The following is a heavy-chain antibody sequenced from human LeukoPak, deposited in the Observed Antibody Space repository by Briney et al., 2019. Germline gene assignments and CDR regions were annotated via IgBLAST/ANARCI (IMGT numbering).Heavy chain of an antibody. Sequence: PSETLSLTCTVSGGSISSSSYYWGWIRQPPGKGLEWIGSIYYSGSTYYNPSLKSRVTISVDTSKNQFSLKLSSVTAADTAVYYCARSSYYYAADAFDIWGQGTMVTVSS. CDR1: GGSISSSSYY. J-gene: IGHJ3*02. CDR3: ARSSYYYAADAFDI. CDR2: IYYSGST. V-gene: IGHV4-39*07. D-gene: IGHD3-10*01.